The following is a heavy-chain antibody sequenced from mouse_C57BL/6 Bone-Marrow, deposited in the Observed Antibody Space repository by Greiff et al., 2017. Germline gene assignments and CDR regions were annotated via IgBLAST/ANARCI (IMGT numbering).Heavy chain of an antibody. CDR3: TTSMVTTRDWFAY. CDR2: IDPENGDT. D-gene: IGHD2-2*01. CDR1: GFNIKDDY. J-gene: IGHJ3*01. Sequence: VQLQQSGAELVRPGASVKLSCTASGFNIKDDYMHWVKQRPEQGLEWIGWIDPENGDTEYASKFQGKATITADTSSNTAYLQLSSLTSEDTAVYYCTTSMVTTRDWFAYWGQGTLVTVSA. V-gene: IGHV14-4*01.